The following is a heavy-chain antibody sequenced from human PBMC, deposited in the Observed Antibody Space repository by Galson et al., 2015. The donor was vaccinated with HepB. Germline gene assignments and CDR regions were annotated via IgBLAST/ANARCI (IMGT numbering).Heavy chain of an antibody. CDR1: GYTFTSYA. J-gene: IGHJ2*01. D-gene: IGHD3-9*01. CDR3: ASQGGDYDDILTGPPNAGWYFDL. V-gene: IGHV1-3*01. Sequence: SVKVSCKASGYTFTSYAMHWVRQAPGQRLEWMGWINAGNGNTKYSQKFQGRVTITRDTSASTAYMELSSLRSEDTAVYYCASQGGDYDDILTGPPNAGWYFDLWGRGTLVTVSS. CDR2: INAGNGNT.